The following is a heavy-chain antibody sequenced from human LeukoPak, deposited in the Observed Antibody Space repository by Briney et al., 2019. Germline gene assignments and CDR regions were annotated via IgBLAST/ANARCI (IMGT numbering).Heavy chain of an antibody. CDR3: AKDRYGDYEAPFHYYMDA. Sequence: ASVKVSCKASGYTFTDYYMHWVRQAPGQGLEWMGWINPNSGGTNYAQKFQGRVTMTRDTSISTAYMELSRLRSDDTAVYYCAKDRYGDYEAPFHYYMDAWGRGTTVTVSS. J-gene: IGHJ6*03. CDR1: GYTFTDYY. CDR2: INPNSGGT. D-gene: IGHD5-12*01. V-gene: IGHV1-2*02.